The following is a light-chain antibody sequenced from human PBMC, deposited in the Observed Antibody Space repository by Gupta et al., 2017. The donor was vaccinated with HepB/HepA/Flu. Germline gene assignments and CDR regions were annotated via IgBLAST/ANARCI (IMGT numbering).Light chain of an antibody. J-gene: IGLJ1*01. CDR3: TSYTSSSTYV. CDR1: SSDVGGYNF. V-gene: IGLV2-14*03. CDR2: DVT. Sequence: QSALTQPASVSGSPGQSITISCTGLSSDVGGYNFVSWYQQHPGKAPKLMIYDVTNRPSGVSNRFSGSKSGNTASLTISGLQAEDEADYYCTSYTSSSTYVFGTGTKVTVL.